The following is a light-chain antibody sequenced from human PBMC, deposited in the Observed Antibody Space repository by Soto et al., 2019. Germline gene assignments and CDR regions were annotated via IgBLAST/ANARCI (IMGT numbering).Light chain of an antibody. CDR3: AAWDDSLNGPV. CDR2: LNSDGSH. Sequence: QPVLTQSPSASASLGASVKLTCTLSSGHSRYAIAWHQQQPEKGPRYLMKLNSDGSHIKGDGIPDRFSGSSSGAERYLTISSLQSEDEADYHCAAWDDSLNGPVFGGGTKLTVL. V-gene: IGLV4-69*01. J-gene: IGLJ3*02. CDR1: SGHSRYA.